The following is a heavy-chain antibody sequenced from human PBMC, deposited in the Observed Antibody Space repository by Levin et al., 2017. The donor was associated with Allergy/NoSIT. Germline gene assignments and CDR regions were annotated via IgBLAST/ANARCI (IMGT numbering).Heavy chain of an antibody. CDR1: GYTFTSYA. Sequence: ASVKVSCKASGYTFTSYAMNWVRQAPGQGLEWMGWINTNTGNPTYAQGFTGRFVFSLDTSVSTAYLQISSLKAEDTAVYYCARDGYSSSAENYYYYYMDVWGKGTTVTVSS. CDR2: INTNTGNP. D-gene: IGHD6-6*01. J-gene: IGHJ6*03. V-gene: IGHV7-4-1*02. CDR3: ARDGYSSSAENYYYYYMDV.